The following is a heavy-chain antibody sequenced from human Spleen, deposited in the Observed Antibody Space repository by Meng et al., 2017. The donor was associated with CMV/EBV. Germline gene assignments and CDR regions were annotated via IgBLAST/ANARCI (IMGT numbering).Heavy chain of an antibody. Sequence: ASVKVSCKASGYTFTSYDINWVRQATGQGLEWMGWMNPNSGNTGYAQKFQGRVTMTRNTSISTAYMELTGLRSEDTAMYYCARAVGDFDIWGQGTMVTVSS. CDR2: MNPNSGNT. D-gene: IGHD3-10*01. J-gene: IGHJ3*02. V-gene: IGHV1-8*01. CDR3: ARAVGDFDI. CDR1: GYTFTSYD.